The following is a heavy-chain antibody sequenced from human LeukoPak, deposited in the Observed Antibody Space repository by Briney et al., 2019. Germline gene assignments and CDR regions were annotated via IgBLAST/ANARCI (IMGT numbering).Heavy chain of an antibody. D-gene: IGHD3-22*01. CDR3: ARVKWDSSGYYGLDY. Sequence: SETLSLTCTVSGGSIGSNYWSWIRQPAGKGLEWIGRIYASGSTNYNPSLKSRVTMSVDTSKNQFSLKLNSVTAADTAVYYCARVKWDSSGYYGLDYWGQGTLVAVSS. V-gene: IGHV4-4*07. CDR1: GGSIGSNY. J-gene: IGHJ4*02. CDR2: IYASGST.